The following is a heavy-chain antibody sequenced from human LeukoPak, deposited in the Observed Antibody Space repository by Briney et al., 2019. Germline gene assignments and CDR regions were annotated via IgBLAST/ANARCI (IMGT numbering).Heavy chain of an antibody. CDR3: ARHRKFRFREASGGFDY. J-gene: IGHJ4*02. V-gene: IGHV4-59*08. Sequence: SETLSLTCTVSGGSISSYYWSWIRQPPGKGLEWIRYIYYSGSTNYNPSLKSRVTISVDTSKNQFSLKLSSVTAADTAVYYCARHRKFRFREASGGFDYWGQGTLVTVSS. CDR1: GGSISSYY. CDR2: IYYSGST. D-gene: IGHD5-24*01.